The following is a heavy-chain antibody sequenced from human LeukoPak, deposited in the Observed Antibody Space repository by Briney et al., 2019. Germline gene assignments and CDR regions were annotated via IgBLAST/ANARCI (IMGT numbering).Heavy chain of an antibody. CDR3: ARAQFYGYDYYYYYTDV. V-gene: IGHV1-18*01. J-gene: IGHJ6*03. D-gene: IGHD5/OR15-5a*01. CDR2: INGYSGNT. Sequence: ASVKVSCTASGYTFTSYGISWVRQAPGQGLEWMGWINGYSGNTNYAQKLKGRVTMPRDTAKNTGYMEMRCLRADDTAVYYCARAQFYGYDYYYYYTDVWGKGTTVTVSS. CDR1: GYTFTSYG.